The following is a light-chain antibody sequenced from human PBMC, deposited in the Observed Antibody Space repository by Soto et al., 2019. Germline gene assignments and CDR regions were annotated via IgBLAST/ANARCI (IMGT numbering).Light chain of an antibody. J-gene: IGKJ5*01. CDR3: QQYNNWPRT. Sequence: EVVLTQSPCTLSLSPGERATLSCSASQSVSNNYLAWYRQKPGQAPRLLIYGVSTRDTGVPDRFSGSASGTEFTLTISSLQSEDFAVYYCQQYNNWPRTFGQGTRLEIK. CDR2: GVS. CDR1: QSVSNN. V-gene: IGKV3-15*01.